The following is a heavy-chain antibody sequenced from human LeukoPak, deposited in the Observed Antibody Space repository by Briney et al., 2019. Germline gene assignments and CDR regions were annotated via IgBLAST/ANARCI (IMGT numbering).Heavy chain of an antibody. J-gene: IGHJ5*02. D-gene: IGHD3-10*01. Sequence: SETLSLTCTVSGGSISSSSYYWGWIRQPPGKGLEWIGSIFYSGSTYYNPSLQSRVTISVDTSKNQFSLKLSSVTAAHTAVYYCAIQSFSMVRGNNWVYPRGAGTLVTVSS. CDR2: IFYSGST. CDR3: AIQSFSMVRGNNWVYP. V-gene: IGHV4-39*01. CDR1: GGSISSSSYY.